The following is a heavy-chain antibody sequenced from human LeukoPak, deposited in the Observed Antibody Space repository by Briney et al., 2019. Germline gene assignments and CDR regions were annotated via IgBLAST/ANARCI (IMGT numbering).Heavy chain of an antibody. D-gene: IGHD5-18*01. V-gene: IGHV1-69*05. Sequence: SVKVSCKASGGTFSSYAISRVRQAPGQGLEWMGGIIPIFGTANYAQKFQGRVTITTDESTSTAYMELSSLRSEDTAVYYCARISSSPAMGFDYWGQGTLVTVSS. CDR2: IIPIFGTA. CDR1: GGTFSSYA. CDR3: ARISSSPAMGFDY. J-gene: IGHJ4*02.